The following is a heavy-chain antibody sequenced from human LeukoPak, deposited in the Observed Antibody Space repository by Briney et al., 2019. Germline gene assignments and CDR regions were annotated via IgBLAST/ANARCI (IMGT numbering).Heavy chain of an antibody. CDR2: IYNSGTT. J-gene: IGHJ6*03. V-gene: IGHV4-59*11. Sequence: SETLSLSCTVSGGSINSHYWSWIQQPPGKGLEWIGYIYNSGTTKYNPSLKSRVTLSVDTSKNQFSLNLSSVTAADTAVYYCARGYSSSRYAYYMDVWGKGTTVTISS. CDR3: ARGYSSSRYAYYMDV. CDR1: GGSINSHY. D-gene: IGHD6-13*01.